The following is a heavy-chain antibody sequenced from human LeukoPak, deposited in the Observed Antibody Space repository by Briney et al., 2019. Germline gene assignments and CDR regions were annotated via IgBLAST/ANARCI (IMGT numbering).Heavy chain of an antibody. CDR3: AKDKGGGYYDSSGYYPDY. CDR2: IRYDGSNK. Sequence: GGSLRLSCAASGFTFSSYGMHWVRQAPGKGLEWVAFIRYDGSNKYYADSVKGRFTISRDNSKNTLYLQMNSLRAEDTAVYYCAKDKGGGYYDSSGYYPDYWGQGTLVTVSS. D-gene: IGHD3-22*01. V-gene: IGHV3-30*02. CDR1: GFTFSSYG. J-gene: IGHJ4*02.